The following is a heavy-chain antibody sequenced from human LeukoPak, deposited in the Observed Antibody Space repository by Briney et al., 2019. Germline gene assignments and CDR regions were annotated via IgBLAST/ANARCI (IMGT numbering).Heavy chain of an antibody. CDR3: ARLCGGDCYHFDY. V-gene: IGHV3-74*01. J-gene: IGHJ4*02. CDR1: GFIFSSYW. CDR2: INSDGSST. D-gene: IGHD2-21*02. Sequence: GGSLRLSCAASGFIFSSYWMHWVRQAPGKGLVWVSRINSDGSSTSYADSVKGRFTISRDNAKNTLYLQMNSLRAEDTAVYYCARLCGGDCYHFDYWGQGTLVTVSS.